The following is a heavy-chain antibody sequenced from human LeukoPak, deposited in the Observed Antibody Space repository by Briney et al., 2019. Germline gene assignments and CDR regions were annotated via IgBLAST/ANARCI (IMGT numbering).Heavy chain of an antibody. CDR1: GFTFSSYA. CDR3: AKDPKYSSSSNWFDP. Sequence: GGSLRLSCAASGFTFSSYAMSWVRQAPGKGLEWVSSISSSSSYIYYADSVKGRFTISRDNAKNSLYLQMNSLRAEDTAVYYCAKDPKYSSSSNWFDPWGQGTLVTVSS. CDR2: ISSSSSYI. J-gene: IGHJ5*02. D-gene: IGHD6-6*01. V-gene: IGHV3-21*01.